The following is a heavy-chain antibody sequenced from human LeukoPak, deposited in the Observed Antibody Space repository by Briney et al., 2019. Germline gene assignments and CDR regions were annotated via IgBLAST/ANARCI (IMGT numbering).Heavy chain of an antibody. CDR2: IKQDGSEK. CDR3: ARDLLGSRWYPAYDY. D-gene: IGHD6-13*01. CDR1: GFTFSSYW. V-gene: IGHV3-7*03. J-gene: IGHJ4*02. Sequence: GGSLRLSCAASGFTFSSYWMSWVRQAPGKGLEWVANIKQDGSEKYYVDSVKGRFTISRDNAKNSLYLQMNSLRAEDTAVYYCARDLLGSRWYPAYDYWGQGTLVTVSS.